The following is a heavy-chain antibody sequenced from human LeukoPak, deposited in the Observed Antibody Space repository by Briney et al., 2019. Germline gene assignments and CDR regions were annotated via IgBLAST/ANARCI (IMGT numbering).Heavy chain of an antibody. V-gene: IGHV4-59*01. CDR1: GGSISSYY. D-gene: IGHD3-22*01. Sequence: SETLSLTCTVSGGSISSYYWSWIRQPPGKGLEWIGYIYYSGSTNYNPSLKSRVTISVDTSKNQFSLKLSSVTAADTAVYYCARTPGFYYDSSGYPRGYFDYWGQGTLVTVSS. CDR3: ARTPGFYYDSSGYPRGYFDY. J-gene: IGHJ4*02. CDR2: IYYSGST.